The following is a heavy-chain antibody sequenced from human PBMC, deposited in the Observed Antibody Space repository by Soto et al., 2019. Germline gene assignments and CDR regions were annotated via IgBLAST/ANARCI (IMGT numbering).Heavy chain of an antibody. D-gene: IGHD3-22*01. CDR2: ISYSASS. J-gene: IGHJ4*02. CDR1: GGSISSGGYY. CDR3: SRANKYYYDISGYSKQYFHFDS. Sequence: SETLSLTCNVSGGSISSGGYYWNWIRQVPGRGLEWIGYISYSASSFYNPSLESRVSVSIDTSGNQFSLKLGSMTAAVTAVYFCSRANKYYYDISGYSKQYFHFDSWGKGTLVTAPQ. V-gene: IGHV4-31*03.